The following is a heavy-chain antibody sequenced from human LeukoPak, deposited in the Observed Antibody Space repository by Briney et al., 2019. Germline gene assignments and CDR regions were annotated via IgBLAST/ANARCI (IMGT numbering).Heavy chain of an antibody. J-gene: IGHJ3*01. CDR1: GGSVNSHF. Sequence: SETLSLTCAFSGGSVNSHFCSWVRHSPGKELEWIGYYYGGSTLYNPSLSSRVTISVDASKNHFSLRLNSVTPADTGVYYCAIMGSAYGNAFDVWGQGTMVTVSP. V-gene: IGHV4-59*02. CDR3: AIMGSAYGNAFDV. D-gene: IGHD3-3*01. CDR2: YYGGST.